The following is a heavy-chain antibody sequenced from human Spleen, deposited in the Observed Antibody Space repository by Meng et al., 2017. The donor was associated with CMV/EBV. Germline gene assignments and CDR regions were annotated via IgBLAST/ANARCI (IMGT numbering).Heavy chain of an antibody. CDR2: ISSSSSYI. V-gene: IGHV3-21*01. CDR1: GFTFDDYA. CDR3: ARATSGLDAFDI. D-gene: IGHD3-3*01. J-gene: IGHJ3*02. Sequence: GESLKISCAASGFTFDDYAMHWVRQAPGKGLEWVSSISSSSSYIYYADSVKGRFTISRDNAKNSRYLQMSSLRAEDTAVYYCARATSGLDAFDIWGQGTMVTVSS.